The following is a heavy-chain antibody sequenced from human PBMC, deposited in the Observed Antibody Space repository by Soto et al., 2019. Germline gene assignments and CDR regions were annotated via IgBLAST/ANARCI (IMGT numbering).Heavy chain of an antibody. D-gene: IGHD2-2*01. V-gene: IGHV4-34*01. Sequence: SETLSLTCAVYGGSFSGYYWSWIHQPPGKGLEWIGEINHSGSTNYNPSLKSRVTISVDTSKNQFSLKLSSVTAADTAVYYCARGYCSSTSCPDLYYYYYGMDVWGQGTTVTVSS. CDR1: GGSFSGYY. CDR2: INHSGST. CDR3: ARGYCSSTSCPDLYYYYYGMDV. J-gene: IGHJ6*02.